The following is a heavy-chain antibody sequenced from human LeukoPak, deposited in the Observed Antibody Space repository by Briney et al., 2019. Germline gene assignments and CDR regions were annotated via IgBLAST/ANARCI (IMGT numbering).Heavy chain of an antibody. D-gene: IGHD3-10*01. CDR2: IYYSGST. CDR1: GGSLSTYY. J-gene: IGHJ4*02. CDR3: ARTPRRGGFDY. Sequence: SETLSLTCTVSGGSLSTYYWSWIRQPPGKGLEWIAYIYYSGSTNYNPSLKSRVTISLDMSKNQFSLKLSSVTAADTAVYYCARTPRRGGFDYWGQGTLVTVSS. V-gene: IGHV4-59*01.